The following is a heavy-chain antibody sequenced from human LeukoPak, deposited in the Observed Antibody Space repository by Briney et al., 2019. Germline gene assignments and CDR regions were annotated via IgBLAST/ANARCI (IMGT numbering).Heavy chain of an antibody. D-gene: IGHD5-24*01. Sequence: PSETLSLTCTVSGGSISSGSYYWSWIRQPAGKGLEWIGRIYTSGSTNYNPSPKSRVTISVDTSKNQFSLKLSSVTAADTAVYYCARGKGDVDLWGQGTLVTVSS. V-gene: IGHV4-61*02. CDR2: IYTSGST. CDR1: GGSISSGSYY. J-gene: IGHJ5*02. CDR3: ARGKGDVDL.